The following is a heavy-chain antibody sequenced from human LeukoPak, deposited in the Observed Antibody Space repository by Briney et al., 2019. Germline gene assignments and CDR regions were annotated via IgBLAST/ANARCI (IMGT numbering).Heavy chain of an antibody. V-gene: IGHV3-21*01. CDR1: GFTFSSYA. CDR2: ISSSSSYI. Sequence: GSLRLSCAASGFTFSSYAMGWVRQAPGKGLEWVSSISSSSSYIYYADSVKGRFTISRDNAKNSLYLQMNSLRAEDTAVYYCARNLWFGAAAGRDAFDIWGQGTMVTVSS. CDR3: ARNLWFGAAAGRDAFDI. J-gene: IGHJ3*02. D-gene: IGHD6-13*01.